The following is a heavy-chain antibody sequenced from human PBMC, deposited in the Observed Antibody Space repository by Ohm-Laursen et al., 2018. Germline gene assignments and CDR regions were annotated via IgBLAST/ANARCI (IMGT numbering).Heavy chain of an antibody. J-gene: IGHJ4*02. CDR3: AKDNCSGGSCHFDY. CDR2: IPYDGGNS. D-gene: IGHD2-15*01. Sequence: SLRLSCTASGFTFSNYGMHWVRQAPGKGLEWVAVIPYDGGNSYYADSVKGRFTISRDNSKNTLYLQMNSLRAEDTAVYYCAKDNCSGGSCHFDYWGQGTLVTVSS. V-gene: IGHV3-30*18. CDR1: GFTFSNYG.